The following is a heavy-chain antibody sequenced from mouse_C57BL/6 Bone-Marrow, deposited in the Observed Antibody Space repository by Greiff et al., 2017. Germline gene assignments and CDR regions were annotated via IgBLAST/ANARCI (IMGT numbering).Heavy chain of an antibody. D-gene: IGHD2-14*01. CDR1: GYTFTSYW. J-gene: IGHJ2*01. V-gene: IGHV1-61*01. CDR2: IYPSDSET. Sequence: QVQLQQPGAELVRPGSSVKLSCKASGYTFTSYWMDWVKQRPGQGLEWIVNIYPSDSETHYNQKFKDKATLTVDKSSSTAYMQLSSLTSEDSAVYYCARSIGDYWGQGTTLTVSS. CDR3: ARSIGDY.